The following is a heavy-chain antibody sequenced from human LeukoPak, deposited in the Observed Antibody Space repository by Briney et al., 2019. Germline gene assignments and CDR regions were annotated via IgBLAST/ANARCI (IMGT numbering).Heavy chain of an antibody. Sequence: GGSLRLSCAVSGFSFSDFWMSWVRQAPGRGLEWVANIHPEGNEKYHVESVKGRFTISRDNAKNSLFQQMNGLRVEDTAVYNCARGDAFSGDHWGQGTLVTVSS. CDR2: IHPEGNEK. CDR1: GFSFSDFW. J-gene: IGHJ4*02. CDR3: ARGDAFSGDH. V-gene: IGHV3-7*04.